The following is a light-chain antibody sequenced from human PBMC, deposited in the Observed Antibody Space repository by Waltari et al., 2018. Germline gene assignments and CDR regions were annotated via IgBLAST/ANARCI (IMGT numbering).Light chain of an antibody. CDR1: QSVNST. CDR2: GAS. V-gene: IGKV3D-15*01. J-gene: IGKJ5*01. Sequence: ETVMTQSPVTLSVSPGERATLPCRASQSVNSTLAWYQQNPGQAPRLLIYGASTRATGIPARFSGFGSGTEFILTISSLQSEDFAVYYCQQYNDWVTFGQGTRLEIK. CDR3: QQYNDWVT.